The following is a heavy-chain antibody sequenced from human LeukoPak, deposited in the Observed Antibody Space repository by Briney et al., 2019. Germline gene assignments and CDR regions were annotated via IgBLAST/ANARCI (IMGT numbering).Heavy chain of an antibody. CDR2: IHHSGGS. CDR1: HGALSGYY. D-gene: IGHD3-10*01. J-gene: IGHJ5*02. CDR3: ARGGGLRRSWLDL. V-gene: IGHV4-34*01. Sequence: SETLSLTCGVEHGALSGYYWTWIRQPPGKGLEWIGEIHHSGGSNYNASLKSRVTISLDTSKNQFSLKLTSMTAADTATYFCARGGGLRRSWLDLWGQGTLVTVPS.